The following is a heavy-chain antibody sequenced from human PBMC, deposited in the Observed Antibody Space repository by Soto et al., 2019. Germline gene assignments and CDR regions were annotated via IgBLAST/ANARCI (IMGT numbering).Heavy chain of an antibody. CDR3: TRAYGAETFDF. V-gene: IGHV1-8*02. J-gene: IGHJ5*01. CDR1: GYTFNNYD. D-gene: IGHD3-10*01. CDR2: MNPNSGNT. Sequence: ASVKVSCKASGYTFNNYDIHWVRQAPGHGLEWMGWMNPNSGNTGYAQNFRGRVTMTQNTAIGTAYMELSSLRSDDTATYYCTRAYGAETFDFWGQGTRVTAPQ.